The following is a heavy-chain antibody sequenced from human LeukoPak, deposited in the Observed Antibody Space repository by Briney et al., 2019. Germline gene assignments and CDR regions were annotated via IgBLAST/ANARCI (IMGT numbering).Heavy chain of an antibody. CDR1: GFTFDDYG. V-gene: IGHV3-20*04. CDR2: INWNGGST. J-gene: IGHJ3*02. CDR3: AREVKSIRSYWGSGAFDI. D-gene: IGHD1-26*01. Sequence: GGSLRLSCAASGFTFDDYGMSWVRQAPGKGLEWVSGINWNGGSTGYADSVKGRFTISRDNAKNSLYLQMNSLRAEDTAVYYCAREVKSIRSYWGSGAFDIWGQGTMVTVSS.